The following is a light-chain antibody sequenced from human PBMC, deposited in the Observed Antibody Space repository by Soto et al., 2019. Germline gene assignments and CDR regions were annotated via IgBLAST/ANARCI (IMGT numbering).Light chain of an antibody. CDR3: QQYQSWPLT. CDR2: GAS. V-gene: IGKV3-15*01. J-gene: IGKJ4*01. CDR1: QSVYSN. Sequence: ETVMTQSPATLSVSPGERATLSRRASQSVYSNLAWYQQKPGQAPRLLIYGASTRATGLPARFSGSGSGTEFTLTISSLQSEDFAVYYCQQYQSWPLTFGGGTKVEI.